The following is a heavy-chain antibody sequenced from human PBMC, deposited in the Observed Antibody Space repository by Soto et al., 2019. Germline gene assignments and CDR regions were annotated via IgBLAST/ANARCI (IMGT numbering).Heavy chain of an antibody. Sequence: GESLKISCTGSGYNFNTYWIGWVRQMPGKGLEWMGIIYPGDFDTRYSQSLQGHLTMSVDKSINTAYLQWSSLETSDTAMYYCARQGRVAAAHFWFDPWGQGTLFTVSA. CDR3: ARQGRVAAAHFWFDP. J-gene: IGHJ5*02. CDR2: IYPGDFDT. V-gene: IGHV5-51*01. D-gene: IGHD6-13*01. CDR1: GYNFNTYW.